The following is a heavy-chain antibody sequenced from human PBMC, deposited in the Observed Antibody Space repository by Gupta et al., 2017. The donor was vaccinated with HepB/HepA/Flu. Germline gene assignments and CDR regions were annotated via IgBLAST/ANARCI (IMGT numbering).Heavy chain of an antibody. CDR2: IYSSGNT. V-gene: IGHV4-59*11. CDR3: AKGGSHTPNDRRVRDN. CDR1: GDSINSHF. J-gene: IGHJ4*02. D-gene: IGHD2-15*01. Sequence: QVHLQESGPGLVKPSETLSLTCSVSGDSINSHFWSWIRQPPGKGLEWIGYIYSSGNTNYNHSLKSRVAISGDTSKNQFSLNMSSVTVADTAIYLGAKGGSHTPNDRRVRDNWGQGNRVTVSS.